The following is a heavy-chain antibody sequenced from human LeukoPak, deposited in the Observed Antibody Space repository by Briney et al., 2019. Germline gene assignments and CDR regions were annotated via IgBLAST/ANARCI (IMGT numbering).Heavy chain of an antibody. J-gene: IGHJ5*02. CDR3: ASVRGYSSGWYASGFDP. CDR1: GGSFSGYY. Sequence: PSETLSLTCAVYGGSFSGYYWSWIRQPPGKGLEWIGEINHSGSTNYNPSLKSRVTISLDTSKNQFSLKLTSVTAADTAVYYRASVRGYSSGWYASGFDPWGQGTLVTVSS. CDR2: INHSGST. V-gene: IGHV4-34*01. D-gene: IGHD6-19*01.